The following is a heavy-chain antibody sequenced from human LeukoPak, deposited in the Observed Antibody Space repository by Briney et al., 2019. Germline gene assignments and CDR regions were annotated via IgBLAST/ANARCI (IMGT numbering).Heavy chain of an antibody. D-gene: IGHD3-10*01. CDR2: ISHDGNNK. CDR3: ARDYRMVLLWFGEKMGFDY. CDR1: GFTFSSNV. Sequence: GRSLRLSCAASGFTFSSNVMHWVRQAPGKGLEWVTAISHDGNNKYYADSVKGRFTISRDNSKNTLYLQMNSLRAEDTAVYYCARDYRMVLLWFGEKMGFDYWGQGTLVTVSS. V-gene: IGHV3-30-3*01. J-gene: IGHJ4*02.